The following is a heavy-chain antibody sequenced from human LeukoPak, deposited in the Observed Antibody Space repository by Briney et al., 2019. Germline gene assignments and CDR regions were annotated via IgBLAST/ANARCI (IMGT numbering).Heavy chain of an antibody. CDR1: GLTFSSYS. CDR3: AITIFGVVQPIPYY. V-gene: IGHV3-21*01. CDR2: ISSSSSYI. J-gene: IGHJ4*02. Sequence: GGSLRLSCAASGLTFSSYSMNWVRQAPGKGLEWVSSISSSSSYIYYADSLKGRFTISGDNAKNSLYLQMNSLRAEDTAVYYCAITIFGVVQPIPYYWGQGTLVTVSS. D-gene: IGHD3-3*01.